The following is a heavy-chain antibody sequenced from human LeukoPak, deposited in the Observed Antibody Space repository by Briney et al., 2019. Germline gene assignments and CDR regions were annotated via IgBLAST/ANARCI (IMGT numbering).Heavy chain of an antibody. CDR2: ISSSSSYI. J-gene: IGHJ4*02. CDR3: ARDIYDYDSSGYYFPGGSDY. Sequence: GGSLRLSCAASGFTFSSYSMNWVRQAPGKGLEWVSSISSSSSYIYYADSVKGRFTISRDNAKNSLYLQMNSLRVEDTAVYYCARDIYDYDSSGYYFPGGSDYWGQGTLVTVSS. D-gene: IGHD3-22*01. V-gene: IGHV3-21*01. CDR1: GFTFSSYS.